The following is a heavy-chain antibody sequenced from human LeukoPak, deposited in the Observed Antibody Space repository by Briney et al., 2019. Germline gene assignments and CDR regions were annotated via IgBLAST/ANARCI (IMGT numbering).Heavy chain of an antibody. CDR2: IDRDGSRI. CDR3: VRGNDYGGPHY. CDR1: GFTFSSYW. J-gene: IGHJ4*02. V-gene: IGHV3-74*01. D-gene: IGHD4-23*01. Sequence: GGSLRLSCAVSGFTFSSYWMQWVRQAPGKGLVWVSRIDRDGSRINYADSVKGRFTISRDNGKNTLFLQMNSLRAEDAAVYYCVRGNDYGGPHYWGQGTLVTVSS.